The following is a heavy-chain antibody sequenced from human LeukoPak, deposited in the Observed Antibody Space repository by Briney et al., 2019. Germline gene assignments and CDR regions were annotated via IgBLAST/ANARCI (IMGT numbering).Heavy chain of an antibody. V-gene: IGHV4-59*01. J-gene: IGHJ5*02. CDR2: IYYSGST. CDR3: ARDTRYCSGGSCLPHDWFDP. CDR1: GGSISSYY. Sequence: PSETLSLTCTVSGGSISSYYWSWIRQPPGKGLEWIGYIYYSGSTNYNPSLKSRVTISVDTSKNQFSLKLTSVTAADTAVYYCARDTRYCSGGSCLPHDWFDPWGQGTLVTVSS. D-gene: IGHD2-15*01.